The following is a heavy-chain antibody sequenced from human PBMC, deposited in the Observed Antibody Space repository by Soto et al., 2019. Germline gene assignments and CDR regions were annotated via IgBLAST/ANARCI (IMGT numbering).Heavy chain of an antibody. D-gene: IGHD5-12*01. J-gene: IGHJ4*02. Sequence: SETLSLTCAVSGGSISSGGYSWSWIRQPPGKGLEWIGYIYHSGSTYYNPSLKSRVTISVDRSKNQFSLKLSSVTAADTAVYYCAAGGGLPRYYSGQGTLVTVPQ. V-gene: IGHV4-30-2*01. CDR1: GGSISSGGYS. CDR3: AAGGGLPRYY. CDR2: IYHSGST.